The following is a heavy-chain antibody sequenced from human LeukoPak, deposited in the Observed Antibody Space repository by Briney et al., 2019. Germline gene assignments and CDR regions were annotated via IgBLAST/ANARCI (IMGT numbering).Heavy chain of an antibody. Sequence: KSSETLSLTCTVSGGSISSGSYYWGWIRQPPGKGLEWIGSIYYRGSTYYNPSLKSRVTISVDTSKNQFSLKLSSVTAADTAVYYCARERGSSSDYWGQGTLVTVSS. CDR3: ARERGSSSDY. V-gene: IGHV4-39*07. CDR2: IYYRGST. J-gene: IGHJ4*02. D-gene: IGHD2-15*01. CDR1: GGSISSGSYY.